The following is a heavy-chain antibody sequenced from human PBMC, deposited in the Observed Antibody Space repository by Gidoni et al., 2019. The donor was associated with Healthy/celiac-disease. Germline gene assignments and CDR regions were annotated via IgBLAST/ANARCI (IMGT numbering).Heavy chain of an antibody. J-gene: IGHJ3*02. CDR2: IYYSGST. CDR1: GGSIRSVGYY. Sequence: QVQLQESGPGLVKPSQTLSLTCTVSGGSIRSVGYYWSWIRQHPGTGLEWIGYIYYSGSTYYNPALKSRVTISVDTSKNQFSLKLSSVTAAETAVYYCARTSIPYGSGRSRGAFDIWGQGTMVTVSS. CDR3: ARTSIPYGSGRSRGAFDI. D-gene: IGHD3-10*01. V-gene: IGHV4-31*03.